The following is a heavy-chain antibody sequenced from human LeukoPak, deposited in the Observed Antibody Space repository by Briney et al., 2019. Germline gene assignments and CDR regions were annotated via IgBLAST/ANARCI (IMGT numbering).Heavy chain of an antibody. D-gene: IGHD2-8*01. CDR2: IYYSGST. Sequence: ASETLSLTCTVSGGSVSSGSYYWSWIRQHPGKGLEWIGYIYYSGSTYYNPSLKSRVTMSLDTAKNQFSLKLSSVTAADTAVYYCARDHGTGRLRVYGMDVWGQGTTVTVSS. J-gene: IGHJ6*02. CDR3: ARDHGTGRLRVYGMDV. V-gene: IGHV4-31*03. CDR1: GGSVSSGSYY.